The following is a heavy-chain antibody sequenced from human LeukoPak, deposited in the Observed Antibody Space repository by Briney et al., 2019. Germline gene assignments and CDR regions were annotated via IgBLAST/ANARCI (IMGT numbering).Heavy chain of an antibody. CDR1: GGSFSGYY. J-gene: IGHJ4*02. V-gene: IGHV4-34*01. CDR3: AGSSGYYSH. Sequence: SSETLSLTCAVYGGSFSGYYWSWIRQPPGKGLEWIGEINHSGSTNYNPSPKSRVTITVDTSKNKISLKLSPVTAADTAVYYCAGSSGYYSHWGQGTLVTVSS. D-gene: IGHD3-22*01. CDR2: INHSGST.